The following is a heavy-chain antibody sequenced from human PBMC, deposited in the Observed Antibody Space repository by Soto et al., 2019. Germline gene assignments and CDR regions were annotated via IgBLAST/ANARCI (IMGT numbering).Heavy chain of an antibody. CDR2: IYHSGST. D-gene: IGHD3-9*01. V-gene: IGHV4-4*02. Sequence: QVQLQESGPGLVKPSETLSLTCAVSSGSISSNWWSWVRQPPGKGLEWIGEIYHSGSTNYNPSLKSRVTISVDKSKNQFSLKLSSVTAADTAVYYCVTYYDILTGYTFDSWGQGTLVTVSS. CDR3: VTYYDILTGYTFDS. CDR1: SGSISSNW. J-gene: IGHJ4*02.